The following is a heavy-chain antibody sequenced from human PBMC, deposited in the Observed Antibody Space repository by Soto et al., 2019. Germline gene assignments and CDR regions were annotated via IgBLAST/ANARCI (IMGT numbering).Heavy chain of an antibody. CDR1: GFTFSSYA. Sequence: QVQLVESGGGVVQPGRSLRLSCAASGFTFSSYAMHWVRQAPGKGLEWVAVLSYDGSNKYYADSVKGRFTISRDNSKNTLYLQMNSLRAEDTAVYYCARDLEATIPFDIWGQGTMVTVSS. J-gene: IGHJ3*02. CDR3: ARDLEATIPFDI. CDR2: LSYDGSNK. D-gene: IGHD5-12*01. V-gene: IGHV3-30-3*01.